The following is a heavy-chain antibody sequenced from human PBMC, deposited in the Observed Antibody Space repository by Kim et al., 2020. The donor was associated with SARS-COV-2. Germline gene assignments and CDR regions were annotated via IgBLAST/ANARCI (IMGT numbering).Heavy chain of an antibody. CDR2: IGLGSSYI. CDR3: ARDPLTSMATVPYAMDV. Sequence: GGSLRLSCTVSGFTFSRYSMNWVRQAPGKGLEWVSSIGLGSSYIYYADSVKGRFTISRDNAKNSLYLQMNGLRAEDTAVYYCARDPLTSMATVPYAMDVWGQGTTVTVSS. J-gene: IGHJ6*02. CDR1: GFTFSRYS. V-gene: IGHV3-21*01. D-gene: IGHD5-12*01.